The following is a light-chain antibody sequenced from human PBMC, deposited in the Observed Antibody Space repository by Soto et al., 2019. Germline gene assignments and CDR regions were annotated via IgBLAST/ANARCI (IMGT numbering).Light chain of an antibody. CDR3: LCYITYPWT. Sequence: DIQVTQSPSSLSASVGDRVTITCRASQSCRNSLAWYQQKAGKAPTLLIYDASTLQSGVPSRFSGSGSGTEFSLTISSLQPEDFATYHCLCYITYPWTFGQGTKVDIK. V-gene: IGKV1-5*01. J-gene: IGKJ1*01. CDR1: QSCRNS. CDR2: DAS.